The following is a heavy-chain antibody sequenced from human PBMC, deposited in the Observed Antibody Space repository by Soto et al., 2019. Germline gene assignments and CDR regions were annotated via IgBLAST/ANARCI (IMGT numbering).Heavy chain of an antibody. CDR1: GGSLSGYY. CDR3: ARGGGCRWTPP. Sequence: QVQLQQRGAGLLKPSETLSLTCGVYGGSLSGYYWRWIRQLPGKGLEGIGEITPGGSAAYHPSLRRRAAISLDTSKNQISLEMNSVTVADTGVYYCARGGGCRWTPPWGQGTLVTGSS. CDR2: ITPGGSA. D-gene: IGHD2-15*01. J-gene: IGHJ4*02. V-gene: IGHV4-34*01.